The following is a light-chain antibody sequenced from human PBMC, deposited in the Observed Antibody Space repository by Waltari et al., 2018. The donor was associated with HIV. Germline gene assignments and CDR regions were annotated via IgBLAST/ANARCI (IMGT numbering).Light chain of an antibody. J-gene: IGLJ2*01. V-gene: IGLV2-23*02. Sequence: QSALTQPASVSGSPGQSITISCTGTSSDVGGYNLVSWYQQHPDKAPKLIIYEVSKRPSGVSNLFSGSKSGNTASLTIAGLQAEDEADYCCCAYAGSTTYVIFGGGTKLTVL. CDR2: EVS. CDR3: CAYAGSTTYVI. CDR1: SSDVGGYNL.